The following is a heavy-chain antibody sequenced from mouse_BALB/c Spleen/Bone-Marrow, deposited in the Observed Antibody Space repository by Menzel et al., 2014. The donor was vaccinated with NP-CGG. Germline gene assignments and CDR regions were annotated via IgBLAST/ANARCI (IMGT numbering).Heavy chain of an antibody. D-gene: IGHD6-1*01. CDR3: NAEHGNYHYFDY. CDR2: IDPGNGDT. CDR1: GFNIKDYY. V-gene: IGHV14-4*02. Sequence: DVKLQESGAELVRSGASVKLSCTASGFNIKDYYMHWVKQRPEQGLEWIGWIDPGNGDTEYAPKFQGKATMTADTSSNTAYLQLSSLTSDDTAVYYCNAEHGNYHYFDYWGQGTTLTVSS. J-gene: IGHJ2*01.